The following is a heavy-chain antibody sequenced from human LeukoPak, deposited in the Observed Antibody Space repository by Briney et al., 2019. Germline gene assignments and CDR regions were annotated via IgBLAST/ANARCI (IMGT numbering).Heavy chain of an antibody. J-gene: IGHJ6*02. CDR2: IKSKTDGGTT. V-gene: IGHV3-15*07. CDR3: SRMTTVTMGSFYYYGMDV. D-gene: IGHD4-11*01. CDR1: GFTFSNAW. Sequence: GGSLRLSCAASGFTFSNAWMNWVRQAPGKGLEWVGRIKSKTDGGTTDYAAPEKGRFTISRDDSKNALYLQMNSLKTEDTAVYYCSRMTTVTMGSFYYYGMDVWGQGTTVTVSS.